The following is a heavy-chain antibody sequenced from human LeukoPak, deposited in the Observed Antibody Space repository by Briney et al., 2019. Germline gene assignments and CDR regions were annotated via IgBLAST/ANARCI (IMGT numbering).Heavy chain of an antibody. V-gene: IGHV3-48*03. Sequence: PGGSLRLSCAASGFTFSSYEMNWVRQAPGKGLEWVSYISSSGSTIYYADSVKGRFTISRDNAKNSLYLQMNSLRAEDTAVYYCARDSGTYYDILTGYPDAFDIWGQGTMVTVSS. D-gene: IGHD3-9*01. CDR3: ARDSGTYYDILTGYPDAFDI. CDR2: ISSSGSTI. CDR1: GFTFSSYE. J-gene: IGHJ3*02.